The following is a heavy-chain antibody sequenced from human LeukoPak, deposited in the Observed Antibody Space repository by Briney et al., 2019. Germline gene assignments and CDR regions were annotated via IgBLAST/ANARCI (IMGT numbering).Heavy chain of an antibody. CDR3: AKGTLTSGWYFGDC. CDR2: ISSSGSTI. Sequence: PGGSLRLSCAASGFTFSDYYMSWIRQAPGKGLEWVSYISSSGSTIYYADSVKGRFTISRDNSKNTLYLQMNSLRAEDTAVYYCAKGTLTSGWYFGDCWGQGTLVTVSS. J-gene: IGHJ4*02. CDR1: GFTFSDYY. D-gene: IGHD6-19*01. V-gene: IGHV3-11*04.